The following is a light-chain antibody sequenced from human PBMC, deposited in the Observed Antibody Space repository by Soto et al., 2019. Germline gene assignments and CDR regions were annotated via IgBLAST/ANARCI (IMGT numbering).Light chain of an antibody. Sequence: QSALTQPASVSGSPGQSITISCTGTSXDVGGYAYVSWYQQHPGKAPKVLIYEVTHRPSGVSNRFSGSRSGNTASLTISGLQAEDEADYYCSSCTSSTTYVFGTGTKVTVL. J-gene: IGLJ1*01. CDR1: SXDVGGYAY. CDR2: EVT. CDR3: SSCTSSTTYV. V-gene: IGLV2-14*01.